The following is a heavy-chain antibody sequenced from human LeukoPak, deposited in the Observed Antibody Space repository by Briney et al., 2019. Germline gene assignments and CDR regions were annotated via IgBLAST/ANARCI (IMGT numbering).Heavy chain of an antibody. CDR3: ARNSGYSSQEPSFDP. Sequence: GASVKVSCKASGYTFTSYDINWVRQAPGQGLEWMGWINPNSGGTNYAQKFQGRVTMTRDTSISTAYMELSRLRSDDTAVYYCARNSGYSSQEPSFDPWGQGTLVTVSS. CDR1: GYTFTSYD. J-gene: IGHJ5*02. D-gene: IGHD6-19*01. V-gene: IGHV1-2*02. CDR2: INPNSGGT.